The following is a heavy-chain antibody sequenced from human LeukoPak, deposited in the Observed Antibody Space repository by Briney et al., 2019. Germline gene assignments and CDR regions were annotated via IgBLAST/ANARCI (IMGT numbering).Heavy chain of an antibody. Sequence: ASVKVSCKASGGTFSGYAISWVRQAPGQGLEWMGGIIPIFGTANYAQKFQGRVTITRDTSASTAYMELSSLRSEDTAVYYCARDYDSSGYYPGYFDYWGQGTLVTVSS. J-gene: IGHJ4*02. D-gene: IGHD3-22*01. CDR1: GGTFSGYA. V-gene: IGHV1-69*05. CDR2: IIPIFGTA. CDR3: ARDYDSSGYYPGYFDY.